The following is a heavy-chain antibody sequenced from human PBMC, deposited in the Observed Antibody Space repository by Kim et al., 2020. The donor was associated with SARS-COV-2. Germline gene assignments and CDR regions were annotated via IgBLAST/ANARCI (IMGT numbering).Heavy chain of an antibody. J-gene: IGHJ3*01. D-gene: IGHD3-16*01. CDR1: GFKFRDYG. CDR3: ARDHPVIMILVIYAFNL. CDR2: MSYDGSNK. Sequence: GGSLRLSCAASGFKFRDYGMHWVRQAPGKGLEWVATMSYDGSNKYYGDSVKGRFTISRDNSKNRLYLQMNSLRAEDTALYYCARDHPVIMILVIYAFNLWGQGTMVTVSS. V-gene: IGHV3-33*05.